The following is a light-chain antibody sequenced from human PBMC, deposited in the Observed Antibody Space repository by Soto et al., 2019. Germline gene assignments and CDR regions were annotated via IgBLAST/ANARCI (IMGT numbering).Light chain of an antibody. CDR1: SSDVGTYYY. V-gene: IGLV2-14*01. CDR3: CAYTSRSAGFV. Sequence: QPASVSGSPGQSITVSCTGGSSDVGTYYYFSWYQQQPGKAPKVMIFEVNNRPSGVSDRFSGSQSGNTASLTISGLQAEDEADYYCCAYTSRSAGFVFGTGTKLTVL. J-gene: IGLJ1*01. CDR2: EVN.